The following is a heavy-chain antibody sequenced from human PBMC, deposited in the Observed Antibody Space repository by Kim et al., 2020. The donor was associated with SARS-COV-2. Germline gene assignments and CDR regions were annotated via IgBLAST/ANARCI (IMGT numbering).Heavy chain of an antibody. J-gene: IGHJ6*02. Sequence: GESLRLSCVGSGFSFGSYAMSWVRQAPGKGLEWVSTFTGSGGRPYSADSVKGRFTVSRDSSQNTLYLQMNSLRVEDTAIYFCTKEFGQLAPYAFYGMDVWGQWTTVTVSS. CDR1: GFSFGSYA. V-gene: IGHV3-23*01. CDR3: TKEFGQLAPYAFYGMDV. CDR2: FTGSGGRP. D-gene: IGHD6-6*01.